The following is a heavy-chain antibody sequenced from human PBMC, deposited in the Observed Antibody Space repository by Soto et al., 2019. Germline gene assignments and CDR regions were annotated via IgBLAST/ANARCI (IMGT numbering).Heavy chain of an antibody. CDR3: ARDHPRYSGYDYVDY. CDR1: GFTFSDYY. CDR2: ISSSSSYT. J-gene: IGHJ4*02. D-gene: IGHD5-12*01. V-gene: IGHV3-11*05. Sequence: QVQLVESGGGLVKPGGSLRLSCAASGFTFSDYYMSVILQVPGKGLEWVSYISSSSSYTNYADSVKGLFTISRDNPKNSPYQQLNSLRAEDTAVYYFARDHPRYSGYDYVDYWGQGTLVTVSS.